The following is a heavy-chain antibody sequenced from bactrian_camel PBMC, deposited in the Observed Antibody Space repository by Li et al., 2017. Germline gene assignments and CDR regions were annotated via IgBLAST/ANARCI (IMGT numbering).Heavy chain of an antibody. J-gene: IGHJ4*01. D-gene: IGHD1*01. Sequence: HVQLVESGGGSVQAGGSLRLSCVAPGFIDANYCMGWFRQAPGKQREGVAGIDRDGKSTYADSVKGRFTISQDSAKNTLYLLLNNLKTEDTAVYYCATACDGESASNRGPGTQVTVS. CDR1: GFIDANYC. CDR3: ATACDGESASN. V-gene: IGHV3S53*01. CDR2: IDRDGKS.